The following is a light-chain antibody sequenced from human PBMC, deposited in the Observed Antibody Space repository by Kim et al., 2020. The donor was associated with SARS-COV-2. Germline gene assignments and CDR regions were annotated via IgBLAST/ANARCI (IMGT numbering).Light chain of an antibody. CDR3: QQYNNWPLT. CDR1: QSVSSN. Sequence: SVSPWERATLSCRASQSVSSNLAWYQQKPGQAPRLLIYGASTRATGIPARFSGSGSGTEFTLTISSLQSEDFAVYYCQQYNNWPLTFGGGTKVEIK. V-gene: IGKV3-15*01. J-gene: IGKJ4*01. CDR2: GAS.